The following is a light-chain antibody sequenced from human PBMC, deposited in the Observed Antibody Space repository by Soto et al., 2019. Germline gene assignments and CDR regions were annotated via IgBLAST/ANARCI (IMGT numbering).Light chain of an antibody. CDR2: KAS. Sequence: DIQMTQSPSTLSASVGDRVTITCRASQSISSWLAWYQQKPGKAPKLLINKASSLESGVPSRFSGSGSGTEFPLTNSSLQPDYFATYYCQQYNSSPFTFGPGTKVDIK. CDR3: QQYNSSPFT. J-gene: IGKJ3*01. CDR1: QSISSW. V-gene: IGKV1-5*03.